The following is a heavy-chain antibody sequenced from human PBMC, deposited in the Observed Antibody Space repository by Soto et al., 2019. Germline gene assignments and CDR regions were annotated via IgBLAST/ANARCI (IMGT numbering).Heavy chain of an antibody. CDR2: ISGSGGST. J-gene: IGHJ4*02. V-gene: IGHV3-23*01. Sequence: PGGSLRLSCAASGFTFSSYAMTWVRQAPGTGLEWVSAISGSGGSTYYADSVKGRFTISRDNSKNTLYLQMNSLRADDTAVYYCANPNLIAARQLPSDYWGQGTLVTVSS. D-gene: IGHD6-6*01. CDR1: GFTFSSYA. CDR3: ANPNLIAARQLPSDY.